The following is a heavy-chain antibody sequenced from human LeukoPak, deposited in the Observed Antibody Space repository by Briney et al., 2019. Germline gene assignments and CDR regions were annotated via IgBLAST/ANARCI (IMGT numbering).Heavy chain of an antibody. D-gene: IGHD3-10*01. Sequence: GGSLRLSCAASGFTFSSYGMHWVRQAPGKGLEWVAFIRFDGSSEFYVDSVKGRFTISRDSSRNTLYLQMNSLRAEDTAVYYCATPRGGKLLLDAFDMWGQGTMVTVSS. V-gene: IGHV3-30*02. J-gene: IGHJ3*02. CDR1: GFTFSSYG. CDR3: ATPRGGKLLLDAFDM. CDR2: IRFDGSSE.